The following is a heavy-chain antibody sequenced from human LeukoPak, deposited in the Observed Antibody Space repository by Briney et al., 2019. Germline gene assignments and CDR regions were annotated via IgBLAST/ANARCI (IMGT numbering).Heavy chain of an antibody. V-gene: IGHV4-59*08. Sequence: NPSETLSLTCTVSGGSISSYYWSWIRQPPGKGLEWIGYIYYSGSTNYNPSLKSRVTISVDTSKNQFSLKLSSVTAADTAVYYCAGCGGDCYLYYYYYMDVWGKGTTVTISS. D-gene: IGHD2-21*02. J-gene: IGHJ6*03. CDR3: AGCGGDCYLYYYYYMDV. CDR2: IYYSGST. CDR1: GGSISSYY.